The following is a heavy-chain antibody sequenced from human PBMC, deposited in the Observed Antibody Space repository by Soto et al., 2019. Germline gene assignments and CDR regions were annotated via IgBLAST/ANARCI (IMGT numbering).Heavy chain of an antibody. Sequence: QVQLVESGGGVVQPGRSLRLSCAASGFTFSGYGMHWVRQAPGKVLEWVALISYDGSNKYYADSVKGRFTISRDNSKNTLYLQMNSLRAEDAAVYYCAKDKGPYSYGPYGIDVWGQGTTVTVSS. V-gene: IGHV3-30*18. D-gene: IGHD5-18*01. J-gene: IGHJ6*02. CDR3: AKDKGPYSYGPYGIDV. CDR1: GFTFSGYG. CDR2: ISYDGSNK.